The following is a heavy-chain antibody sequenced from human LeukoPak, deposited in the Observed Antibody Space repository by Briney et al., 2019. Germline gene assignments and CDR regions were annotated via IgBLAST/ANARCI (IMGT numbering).Heavy chain of an antibody. J-gene: IGHJ1*01. CDR3: ATDVTGGAISF. CDR2: ITSSGGST. Sequence: GGSLRLSCAASGFTFSTYAMSWVRQAPGKGLEWVSIITSSGGSTNYADSVKGRFTISRDNSKNTLYLQMNSLKPDDAAVYYCATDVTGGAISFWGQGALVTVSS. D-gene: IGHD1-14*01. CDR1: GFTFSTYA. V-gene: IGHV3-23*01.